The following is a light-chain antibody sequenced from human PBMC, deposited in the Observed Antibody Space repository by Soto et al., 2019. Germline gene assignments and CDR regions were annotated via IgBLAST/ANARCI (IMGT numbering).Light chain of an antibody. CDR2: EVS. Sequence: QSALTQPASVSGSPGQSITISCTGTSSDIGAYNYVSWYQQHPGKAPKLLIYEVSDRPPGISDRFSGSKSGNTASLTISRLQSEDEADYYCNSYTAFNTRVFRTGTKLTVL. CDR1: SSDIGAYNY. V-gene: IGLV2-14*01. J-gene: IGLJ1*01. CDR3: NSYTAFNTRV.